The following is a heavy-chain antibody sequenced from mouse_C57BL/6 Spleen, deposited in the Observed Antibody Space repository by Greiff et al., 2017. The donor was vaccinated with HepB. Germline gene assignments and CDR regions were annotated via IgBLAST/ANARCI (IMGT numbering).Heavy chain of an antibody. CDR3: ASPTTVVATRYFDY. Sequence: QVQLKQSGAELARPGASVKLSCKASGYTFTSYGISWVKQSTGQGLEWIGEIYPRSGNTYYNEKFKGKATLTADKSSSTAYMELRSLTSEDSAVYFCASPTTVVATRYFDYWGQGTTLTVSS. CDR2: IYPRSGNT. CDR1: GYTFTSYG. J-gene: IGHJ2*01. D-gene: IGHD1-1*01. V-gene: IGHV1-81*01.